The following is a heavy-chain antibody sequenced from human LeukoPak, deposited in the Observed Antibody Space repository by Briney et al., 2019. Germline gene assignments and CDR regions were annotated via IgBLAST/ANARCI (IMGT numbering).Heavy chain of an antibody. Sequence: ASETLSLTCAVYGGSFSGYYWSWIRQPPGKGLEWIGEINHSGSTNYNPSLKSRVTISVDTSKNQFSLKLSSVTAADTALYYCARAKITAADIDRPFDPWGQGTLVTVSS. CDR2: INHSGST. D-gene: IGHD6-13*01. V-gene: IGHV4-34*01. CDR1: GGSFSGYY. J-gene: IGHJ5*02. CDR3: ARAKITAADIDRPFDP.